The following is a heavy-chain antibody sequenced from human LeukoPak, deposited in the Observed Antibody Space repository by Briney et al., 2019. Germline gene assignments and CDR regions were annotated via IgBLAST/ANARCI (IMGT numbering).Heavy chain of an antibody. CDR3: ARGYSYGYQRQALPDY. D-gene: IGHD5-18*01. V-gene: IGHV1-69*01. J-gene: IGHJ4*02. CDR2: IIPIFGTA. Sequence: GASVKVSCKASGGTFSSYAISWVRQAPGQGLEWMGGIIPIFGTANYAQKFQGRVTITADESTSTAYMELSSLRSEDTAVYYCARGYSYGYQRQALPDYWGQGTLVTVSS. CDR1: GGTFSSYA.